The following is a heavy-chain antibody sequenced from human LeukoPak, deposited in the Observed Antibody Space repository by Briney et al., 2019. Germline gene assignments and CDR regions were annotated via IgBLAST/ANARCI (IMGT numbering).Heavy chain of an antibody. CDR3: ASYSSSWRDAFDI. J-gene: IGHJ3*02. V-gene: IGHV3-9*01. CDR2: TSWNSGSI. Sequence: GRSLRLSCAASGFTFDDYAMHWVRQAPGKGLEWVSGTSWNSGSIGYADSVKGRFTISRDNAKNSLYLQMNSLRAEDTAVYYCASYSSSWRDAFDIWGQGTMVTVSS. D-gene: IGHD6-13*01. CDR1: GFTFDDYA.